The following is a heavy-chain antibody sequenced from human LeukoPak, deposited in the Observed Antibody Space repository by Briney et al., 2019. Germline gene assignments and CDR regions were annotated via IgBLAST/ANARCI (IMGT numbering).Heavy chain of an antibody. J-gene: IGHJ5*02. CDR1: GGTFSSYA. V-gene: IGHV1-69*13. CDR2: IIPIFGTA. D-gene: IGHD3-10*01. CDR3: ARCAVSDYYGSGSYVPNWFDP. Sequence: SVKVSCKASGGTFSSYAISWVRQAPGQGLEWMGGIIPIFGTANYAQKFQGRVTITADESTSTAYMELSSLRSEDTAVYYCARCAVSDYYGSGSYVPNWFDPWGQGTLVTVSS.